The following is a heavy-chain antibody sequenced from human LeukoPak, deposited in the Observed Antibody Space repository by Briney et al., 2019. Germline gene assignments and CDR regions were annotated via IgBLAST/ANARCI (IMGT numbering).Heavy chain of an antibody. CDR3: VISYYDATGYYDY. CDR2: IIPIFGTA. V-gene: IGHV1-69*05. J-gene: IGHJ4*02. CDR1: GGTFSSYA. Sequence: SVKVSCKASGGTFSSYAISWVRQAPGQGLEWMGGIIPIFGTANYAQKFQGRVAMTTDTSTSTGYMELRSLRSEDTAVYYCVISYYDATGYYDYWGQGTLVSVSS. D-gene: IGHD3-22*01.